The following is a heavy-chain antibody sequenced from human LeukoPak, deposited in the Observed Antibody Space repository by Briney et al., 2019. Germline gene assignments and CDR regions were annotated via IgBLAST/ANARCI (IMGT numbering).Heavy chain of an antibody. D-gene: IGHD1-1*01. CDR1: GYIFTNYD. CDR2: ISPCNGDT. V-gene: IGHV1-18*04. Sequence: ASVKVSCKTSGYIFTNYDINWVRQAPGQGLGWMGWISPCNGDTKYAQKFQDRVTMSTDTSTSTTYMELRILRSDDTAVYYCTRATGGLSDYWGQGTLVTVSS. CDR3: TRATGGLSDY. J-gene: IGHJ4*02.